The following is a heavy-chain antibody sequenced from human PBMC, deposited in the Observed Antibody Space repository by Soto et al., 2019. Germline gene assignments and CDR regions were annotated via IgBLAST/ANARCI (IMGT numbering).Heavy chain of an antibody. J-gene: IGHJ6*02. Sequence: GSLRLSCAASGFTFSSYWMSWVRQAPGKGLEWVANIKQDGSEKYYVDSVKGRFTISRDNAKNSLYLQMNSLRAEDTAVYYCARDEGSGWFLYYYYGMDVWGHGTTVTVSS. CDR3: ARDEGSGWFLYYYYGMDV. CDR2: IKQDGSEK. CDR1: GFTFSSYW. V-gene: IGHV3-7*03. D-gene: IGHD6-19*01.